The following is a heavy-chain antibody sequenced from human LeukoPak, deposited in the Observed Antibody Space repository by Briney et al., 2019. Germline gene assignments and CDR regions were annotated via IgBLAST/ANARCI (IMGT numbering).Heavy chain of an antibody. CDR1: GFTFSNYT. CDR2: VSGSGGST. V-gene: IGHV3-23*01. J-gene: IGHJ4*02. CDR3: AASLPNIVVVPATKGPFGY. D-gene: IGHD2-2*01. Sequence: GGSLRLSCAASGFTFSNYTLSWVRQAPGKGLEWVSGVSGSGGSTHYADSVKGRFTISRDNSKNTLYLQMNSLRAEDTAVYYCAASLPNIVVVPATKGPFGYWGQGTLVTVSS.